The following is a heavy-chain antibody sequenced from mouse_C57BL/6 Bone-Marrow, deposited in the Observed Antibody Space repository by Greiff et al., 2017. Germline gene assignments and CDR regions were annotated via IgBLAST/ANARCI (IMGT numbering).Heavy chain of an antibody. Sequence: QVQLQQSGAELARPGASVKLSCKASGYTFTSYGISWVKQRTGQGLEWIGEIYPRSGNTYYNEKFKGQATLTADKSSSTAYMELRSLTSEDDAVYFCARDDYGSSYGYWGQGTTLTVSA. V-gene: IGHV1-81*01. CDR3: ARDDYGSSYGY. CDR2: IYPRSGNT. CDR1: GYTFTSYG. J-gene: IGHJ2*01. D-gene: IGHD1-1*01.